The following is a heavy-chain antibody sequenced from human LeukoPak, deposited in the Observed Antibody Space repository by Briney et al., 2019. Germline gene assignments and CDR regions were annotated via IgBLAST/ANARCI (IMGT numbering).Heavy chain of an antibody. D-gene: IGHD2-21*01. CDR2: ISSSSSTI. Sequence: GGSLRLSCAASGFTFSSYSMNWVRQAPGKGLEWVSYISSSSSTIYYADSVKGRFIISRDNSKNTLYLQMNSLRAEDTAVYYCARAMWSPDAFDIWGQGTMVTVSS. CDR3: ARAMWSPDAFDI. CDR1: GFTFSSYS. V-gene: IGHV3-48*01. J-gene: IGHJ3*02.